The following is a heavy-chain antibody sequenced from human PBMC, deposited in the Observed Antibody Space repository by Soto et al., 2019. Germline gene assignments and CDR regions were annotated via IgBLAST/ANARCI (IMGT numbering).Heavy chain of an antibody. CDR3: ARDGYCVSSSSSFLTDV. J-gene: IGHJ6*02. D-gene: IGHD2-2*03. CDR1: GFTFSSYG. Sequence: EVQLVESGGGLVQPGGSLRLSCVGSGFTFSSYGMNWVRQGPGKGLEWLSSISKSGTTTYYADSVRGRFTNSRDNAKNSLYLQMNSLRDEDMAVYYCARDGYCVSSSSSFLTDVWGQGTTVTVSS. V-gene: IGHV3-48*03. CDR2: ISKSGTTT.